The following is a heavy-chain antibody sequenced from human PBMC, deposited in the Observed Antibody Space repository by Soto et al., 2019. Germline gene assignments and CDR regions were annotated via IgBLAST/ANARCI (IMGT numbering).Heavy chain of an antibody. V-gene: IGHV3-48*03. CDR1: GFALSSFD. D-gene: IGHD1-1*01. Sequence: GGSLRLSCAASGFALSSFDMDWVRQAPGKGLERVSYINMDGGSTHYAESVKGRFTISRDNGRNSLSLQMDNLRVEDTAVYYCVRDHSGLKDFDYWGQGT. CDR3: VRDHSGLKDFDY. CDR2: INMDGGST. J-gene: IGHJ4*02.